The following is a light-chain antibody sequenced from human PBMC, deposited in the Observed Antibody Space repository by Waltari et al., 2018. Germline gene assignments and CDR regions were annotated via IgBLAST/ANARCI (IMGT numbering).Light chain of an antibody. V-gene: IGKV2-30*01. Sequence: EVVMTQSPLSLPVTLGQPASISCRSSQSLVYSDGNTYLSWFQQRPGQSPGRLIYRVSNRDSGVPDRFSGSGSGTDFTLKISWVEAEDVRVYYCMQGTHWPYTFGQGTKLEIK. CDR2: RVS. CDR3: MQGTHWPYT. CDR1: QSLVYSDGNTY. J-gene: IGKJ2*01.